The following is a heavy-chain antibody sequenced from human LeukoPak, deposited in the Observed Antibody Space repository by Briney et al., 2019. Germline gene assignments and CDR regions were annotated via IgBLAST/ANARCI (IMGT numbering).Heavy chain of an antibody. Sequence: EASVKVSCKASGYTLTGYYMHWVRQAPGQGLEWMGWINPNSGGTNYAQKFQGRVTMTRDTSISTAYMELSRLRSDDTAVYYCARPGSSWTNDAFDIWGQGTMDTVSS. CDR1: GYTLTGYY. D-gene: IGHD6-13*01. J-gene: IGHJ3*02. CDR3: ARPGSSWTNDAFDI. V-gene: IGHV1-2*02. CDR2: INPNSGGT.